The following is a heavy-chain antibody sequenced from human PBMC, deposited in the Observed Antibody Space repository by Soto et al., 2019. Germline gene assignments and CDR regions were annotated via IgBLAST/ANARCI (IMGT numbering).Heavy chain of an antibody. J-gene: IGHJ4*02. D-gene: IGHD3-9*01. Sequence: SETMCVTCTVSGGSISSYYLSGIRKNPGKGLEWIGYIYYSGSTNYNPSLKSRVTISVDTSKNQFSLKLSSVTAADTAVYYCARAHSYDILTGSFDYWGQGTLVTVSS. CDR2: IYYSGST. CDR1: GGSISSYY. CDR3: ARAHSYDILTGSFDY. V-gene: IGHV4-59*01.